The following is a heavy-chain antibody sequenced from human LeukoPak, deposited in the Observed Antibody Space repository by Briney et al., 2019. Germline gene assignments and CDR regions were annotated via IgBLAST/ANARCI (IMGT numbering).Heavy chain of an antibody. Sequence: KPSETLSLTCAVYGDSFSGHYWSWIRQPPGKGLEWIGEITDGERTSYSPSLKSRATISVVPSQRQFSLELDSVTAADTAIYYCVRRSRVAMPNALDLISDFWGQGTLVTVSS. CDR1: GDSFSGHY. D-gene: IGHD6-13*01. V-gene: IGHV4-34*01. CDR3: VRRSRVAMPNALDLISDF. CDR2: ITDGERT. J-gene: IGHJ4*02.